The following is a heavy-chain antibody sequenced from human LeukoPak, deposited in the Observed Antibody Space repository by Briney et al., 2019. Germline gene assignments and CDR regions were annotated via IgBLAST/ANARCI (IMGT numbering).Heavy chain of an antibody. Sequence: SETLSLTCAVYGGSFSGYYWSWIRQPPGKGLEWIGEINHSGSTNYNPSLKSRVTISVDTSKNQFSLKLSSVAAADTAVYYCARAQYYYGSGSPYGMDVWGQGTTVTVSS. CDR3: ARAQYYYGSGSPYGMDV. CDR2: INHSGST. CDR1: GGSFSGYY. V-gene: IGHV4-34*01. D-gene: IGHD3-10*01. J-gene: IGHJ6*02.